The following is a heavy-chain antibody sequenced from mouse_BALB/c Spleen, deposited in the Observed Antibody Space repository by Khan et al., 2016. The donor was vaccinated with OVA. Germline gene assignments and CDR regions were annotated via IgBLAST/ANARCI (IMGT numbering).Heavy chain of an antibody. V-gene: IGHV1S34*01. D-gene: IGHD1-1*01. J-gene: IGHJ3*01. CDR2: ISCYNGAT. CDR3: ADGDYYDSSSIAY. CDR1: GYSFTGYY. Sequence: LVKTGASVKISCTASGYSFTGYYMHWVKQSHGKSLEWIGYISCYNGATSYNQKFKGKATFTEDTSSSTAYVQFNSLTSEDSAVYYWADGDYYDSSSIAYWGQGTLVTVSA.